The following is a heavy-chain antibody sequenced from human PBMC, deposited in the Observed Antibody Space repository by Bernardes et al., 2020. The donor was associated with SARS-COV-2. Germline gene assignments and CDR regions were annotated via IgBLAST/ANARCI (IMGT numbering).Heavy chain of an antibody. D-gene: IGHD2-2*01. CDR3: AIRLVAAAAIWNY. CDR2: IYTRGST. V-gene: IGHV4-61*02. Sequence: SETLSLTCTVSGGSISSGSYYWSWIRQPAGKGLEWIGRIYTRGSTNYNPSLKSRVTISVDTSKNQFSLKRSSVTAAGTAVYYCAIRLVAAAAIWNYWGQGTLVTVSS. CDR1: GGSISSGSYY. J-gene: IGHJ4*02.